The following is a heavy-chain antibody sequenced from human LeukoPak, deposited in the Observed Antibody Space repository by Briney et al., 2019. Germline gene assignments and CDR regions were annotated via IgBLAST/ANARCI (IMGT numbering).Heavy chain of an antibody. J-gene: IGHJ4*02. D-gene: IGHD6-13*01. CDR1: GYTLTELS. CDR3: ATDGRVYSSPPPH. V-gene: IGHV1-24*01. Sequence: ASVTVSFKVSGYTLTELSMHWVRQAPGKGLEWMGGFDPEDGETIYAQKFQGRVTITEDTAKDTDYMEVSSLRSEDTAVYYCATDGRVYSSPPPHWGQGTLVTVSS. CDR2: FDPEDGET.